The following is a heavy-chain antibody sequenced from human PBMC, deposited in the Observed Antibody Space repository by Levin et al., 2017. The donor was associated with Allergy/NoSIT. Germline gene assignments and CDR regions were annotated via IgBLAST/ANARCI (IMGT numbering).Heavy chain of an antibody. D-gene: IGHD6-13*01. J-gene: IGHJ6*03. V-gene: IGHV3-30*18. CDR1: GFTFSSFG. Sequence: LSLTCAASGFTFSSFGMHWVRQAPGKGLEWVAVISYDGSNKYYADSVKGRFTISRDNSKNTLYLQMNSLRAEDTAVYYCAKLGGYSSSWHYYYYYYMDGWGKGTTVTVSS. CDR3: AKLGGYSSSWHYYYYYYMDG. CDR2: ISYDGSNK.